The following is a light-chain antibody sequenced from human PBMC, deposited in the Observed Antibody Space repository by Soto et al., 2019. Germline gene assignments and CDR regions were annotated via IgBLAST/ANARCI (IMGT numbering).Light chain of an antibody. V-gene: IGKV3-11*01. CDR3: QQRTDWPLT. CDR2: DAS. Sequence: ETVLTQSPATLSLSPGQRVTLSCRASQSVGSYLAWYQQKPGQAPRLLIYDASNRATGIPARFSGSGSGTDFTLTITSLEPEEFAVYFCQQRTDWPLTFGGGTKLEI. J-gene: IGKJ4*01. CDR1: QSVGSY.